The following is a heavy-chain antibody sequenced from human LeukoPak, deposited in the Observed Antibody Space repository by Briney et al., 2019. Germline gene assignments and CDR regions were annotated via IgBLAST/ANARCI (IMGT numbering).Heavy chain of an antibody. D-gene: IGHD6-13*01. CDR2: LSTSEST. J-gene: IGHJ5*02. V-gene: IGHV4-4*07. CDR3: TRVDYSSSWYWFDP. CDR1: GGSISTYS. Sequence: PSETLSLTCTVSGGSISTYSWNWIRQPAGKGLEWIGHLSTSESTNYNPSLKGRVTMSVDKSKNQFSLRMSSVTAADTAVYYCTRVDYSSSWYWFDPWGQGTQVTVSS.